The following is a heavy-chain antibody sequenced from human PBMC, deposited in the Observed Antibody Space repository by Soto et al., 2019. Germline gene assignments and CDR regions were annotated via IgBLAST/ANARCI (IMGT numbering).Heavy chain of an antibody. CDR2: ISSTTHYI. CDR3: AKGATVTTYDWFDP. Sequence: PGGSLRLSCAASGFTFTRYSMNWVRQAPGKGLEWVSSISSTTHYIYYADSMRGRFTISRDNAKNAVYLEMNSLRAEDTAVYYCAKGATVTTYDWFDPWGQGTLVTVSS. D-gene: IGHD4-4*01. J-gene: IGHJ5*02. V-gene: IGHV3-21*04. CDR1: GFTFTRYS.